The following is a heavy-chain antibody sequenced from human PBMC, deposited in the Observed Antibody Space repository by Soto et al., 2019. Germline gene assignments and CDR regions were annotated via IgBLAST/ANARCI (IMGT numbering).Heavy chain of an antibody. CDR3: ARDQYDFWSGPDYYYYGMDV. D-gene: IGHD3-3*01. J-gene: IGHJ6*02. CDR1: GYTFTSYC. Sequence: ASVKVSCKASGYTFTSYCISWVRQAPGQRLEWMGWISAYNGNTNYAQKLQGRVTMTTDTSTSTAYMELRSLRSDDTAVYYCARDQYDFWSGPDYYYYGMDVWGQGTKVTVSS. CDR2: ISAYNGNT. V-gene: IGHV1-18*01.